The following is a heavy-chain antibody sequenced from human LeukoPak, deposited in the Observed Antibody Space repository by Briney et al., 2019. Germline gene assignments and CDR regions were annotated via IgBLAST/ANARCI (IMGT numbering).Heavy chain of an antibody. CDR2: IASDGSST. Sequence: GRSLRLSRAASGFTFTSYWLGWVRHAPARGLVWVSRIASDGSSTTYADSVKGRFSISRDNAKNTLYLQMNSLRVEDTAVYYCARGRPHGNDYWGQGTLVTVSS. J-gene: IGHJ4*02. V-gene: IGHV3-74*01. CDR3: ARGRPHGNDY. D-gene: IGHD4-23*01. CDR1: GFTFTSYW.